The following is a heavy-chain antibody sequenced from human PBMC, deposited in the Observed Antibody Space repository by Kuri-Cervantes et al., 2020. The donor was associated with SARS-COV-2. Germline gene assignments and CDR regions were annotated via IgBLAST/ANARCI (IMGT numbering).Heavy chain of an antibody. D-gene: IGHD6-13*01. V-gene: IGHV1-8*02. Sequence: ASVKVSCKASGYTFTSYGISWVRQAPGQGLEWMGWMNPNSGNTGYAQKFQGRVTMTRNTSISTAYMELSSLRSEDTAVYYCARGSSIAAAVSDYWGQGTLVTVPQ. CDR1: GYTFTSYG. CDR2: MNPNSGNT. J-gene: IGHJ4*02. CDR3: ARGSSIAAAVSDY.